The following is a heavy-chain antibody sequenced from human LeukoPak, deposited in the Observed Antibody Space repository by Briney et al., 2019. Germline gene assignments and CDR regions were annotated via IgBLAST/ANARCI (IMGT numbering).Heavy chain of an antibody. CDR3: ARDHSGDIDY. J-gene: IGHJ4*02. Sequence: SQTLSLTCAISEDSVSSNISAWNWVRQSPSRGLEWLGRTSYRSKWFNDYALSVKGRITINPDTSKNQFSLHLNSVTPEDTAIYYCARDHSGDIDYWGQGTLVTVSS. V-gene: IGHV6-1*01. D-gene: IGHD7-27*01. CDR2: TSYRSKWFN. CDR1: EDSVSSNISA.